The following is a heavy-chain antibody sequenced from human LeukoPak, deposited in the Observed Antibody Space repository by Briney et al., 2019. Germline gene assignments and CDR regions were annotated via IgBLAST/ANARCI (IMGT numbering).Heavy chain of an antibody. Sequence: GASVKVSCKASGYTFTGYYMHWVRQAPGQGLEWMGWINPNSGGTNYAQKFQGRVTMTRDTSISTAYMELSRLRSDDTAVYYCARDRLKSYYYYYYMDVWGKGTTVTISS. CDR2: INPNSGGT. V-gene: IGHV1-2*02. CDR1: GYTFTGYY. CDR3: ARDRLKSYYYYYYMDV. J-gene: IGHJ6*03.